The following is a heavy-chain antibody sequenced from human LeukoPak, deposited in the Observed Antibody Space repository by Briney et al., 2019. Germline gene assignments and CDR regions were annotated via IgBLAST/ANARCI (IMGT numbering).Heavy chain of an antibody. D-gene: IGHD2-15*01. V-gene: IGHV3-30*04. CDR1: GFTFSSYA. CDR3: ARVGGCSGGSCYPSYYYYGMDV. J-gene: IGHJ6*02. CDR2: ISYDGSNK. Sequence: GRSLRLSCAASGFTFSSYAMHWVRQAPGKGLEWVAVISYDGSNKYYADSVKGRFTISRDNSKNTLYLQMNSLRAEGTAVYYCARVGGCSGGSCYPSYYYYGMDVWGQGTTVTLSS.